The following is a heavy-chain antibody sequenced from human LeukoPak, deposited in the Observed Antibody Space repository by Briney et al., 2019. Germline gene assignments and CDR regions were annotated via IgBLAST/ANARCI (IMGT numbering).Heavy chain of an antibody. CDR3: ARAGYCSGGSCYDAFDI. CDR2: IKQDRSEK. V-gene: IGHV3-7*01. D-gene: IGHD2-15*01. J-gene: IGHJ3*02. CDR1: GFTFSNYW. Sequence: PGGSLRLSCAASGFTFSNYWMSWVRQAPGKGLEWVANIKQDRSEKYYVDSVKGRFTISRDNAKNSLYLQMNSLRAEDTAVYYCARAGYCSGGSCYDAFDIWGQGTMVTVSS.